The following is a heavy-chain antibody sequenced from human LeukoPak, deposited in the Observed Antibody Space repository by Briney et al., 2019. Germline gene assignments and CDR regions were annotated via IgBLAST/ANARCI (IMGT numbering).Heavy chain of an antibody. J-gene: IGHJ4*02. D-gene: IGHD3-10*01. Sequence: SETLSLTCTVSGGSISNYYWSWIRQPAGMGLEWIGRIYASGSTNYNPSLKSRVTMSVDTSNNQFALNLSSVTAADTAVYYCARTSARGAQFDYWGQGTLVTVSS. CDR3: ARTSARGAQFDY. CDR2: IYASGST. V-gene: IGHV4-4*07. CDR1: GGSISNYY.